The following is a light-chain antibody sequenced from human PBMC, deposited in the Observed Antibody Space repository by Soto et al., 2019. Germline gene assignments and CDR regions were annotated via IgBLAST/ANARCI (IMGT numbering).Light chain of an antibody. Sequence: QSVLTQPASVSGSPGQSITISCTGTSSDVGYYNYVSWYQQHPGKAPQLMIYEVRSRPSGVSDRFSGSKSANTASLTISGLQAEDEADYYCTSYTTKSTYVFGTGTKV. V-gene: IGLV2-14*01. J-gene: IGLJ1*01. CDR2: EVR. CDR3: TSYTTKSTYV. CDR1: SSDVGYYNY.